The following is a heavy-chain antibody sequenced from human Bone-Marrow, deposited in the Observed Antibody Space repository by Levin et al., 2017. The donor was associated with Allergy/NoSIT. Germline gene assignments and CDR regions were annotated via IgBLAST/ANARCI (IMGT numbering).Heavy chain of an antibody. D-gene: IGHD3-16*02. CDR3: ARVQGYNEYVWGSYRYPDY. J-gene: IGHJ4*02. Sequence: SCAASGFTFSSYNMNWVRQAPGKGMEWVSSISSSSTYIYYADSMKGRFTISRDNAKNSLYLQMNNLRAEDTAVYYCARVQGYNEYVWGSYRYPDYWCQGTLVTVSS. CDR1: GFTFSSYN. V-gene: IGHV3-21*01. CDR2: ISSSSTYI.